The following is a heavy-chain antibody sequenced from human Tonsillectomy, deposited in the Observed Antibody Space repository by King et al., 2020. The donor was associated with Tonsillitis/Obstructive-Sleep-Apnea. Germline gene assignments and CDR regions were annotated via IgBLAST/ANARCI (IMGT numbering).Heavy chain of an antibody. V-gene: IGHV1-2*02. D-gene: IGHD2-8*01. CDR3: ARVGYCTNGVCYARDHYYYGMDV. CDR1: GYTFTGYY. Sequence: HVQLVESGAEVKKPGASVKVSCKASGYTFTGYYMHWVRQAPGQGLEWMGWINPNSGDTNYAQKFQGRVTMTRDTSISTAYMDLSRLRSDDTAVYYCARVGYCTNGVCYARDHYYYGMDVWGQGTTVTVSS. CDR2: INPNSGDT. J-gene: IGHJ6*02.